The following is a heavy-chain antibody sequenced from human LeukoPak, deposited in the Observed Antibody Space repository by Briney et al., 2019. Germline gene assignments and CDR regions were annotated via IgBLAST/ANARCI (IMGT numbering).Heavy chain of an antibody. CDR3: ARTDYGMDV. CDR1: GFTFISYE. J-gene: IGHJ6*02. V-gene: IGHV3-48*03. Sequence: GGSLRLSCAASGFTFISYEMNWVRQAPGKGLEWVSYISSSGGSAIYYADSVKGRFTISRDNAQNSLYLQMNSLRAEDTAVYYCARTDYGMDVWGQGTMVTVSS. CDR2: ISSSGGSAI.